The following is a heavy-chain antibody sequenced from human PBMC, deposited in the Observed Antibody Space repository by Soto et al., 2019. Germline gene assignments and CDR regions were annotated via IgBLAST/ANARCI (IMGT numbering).Heavy chain of an antibody. D-gene: IGHD3-9*01. CDR3: ARSFNDWTTYFDY. J-gene: IGHJ4*02. CDR1: GFSVTDHY. Sequence: LRLSCAASGFSVTDHYMTWVRQAPGKGLEWVSVLYTGGSAYYGDSVKGRFIISRDSSTNTLYLQMNSLKVGDTAFYFCARSFNDWTTYFDYWSEGTLVTVSS. V-gene: IGHV3-53*01. CDR2: LYTGGSA.